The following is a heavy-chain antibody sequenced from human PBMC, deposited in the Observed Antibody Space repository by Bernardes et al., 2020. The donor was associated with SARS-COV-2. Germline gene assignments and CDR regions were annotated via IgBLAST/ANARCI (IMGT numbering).Heavy chain of an antibody. CDR3: ARSGSGTYVPGDC. V-gene: IGHV4-59*01. D-gene: IGHD1-26*01. CDR2: IYSSDST. J-gene: IGHJ4*02. CDR1: GGSISNYY. Sequence: TLSLTFTVSGGSISNYYWSWIRQPPGKGQEWIGFIYSSDSTNYNPSLESRVTISADTSKNQFSLKLRSVTAADTAVYYCARSGSGTYVPGDCWGPGTLVIVSS.